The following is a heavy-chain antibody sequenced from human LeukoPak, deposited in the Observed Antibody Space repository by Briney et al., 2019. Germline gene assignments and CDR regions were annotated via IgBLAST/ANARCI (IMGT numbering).Heavy chain of an antibody. CDR2: ISYDGNNK. CDR1: GFTFSSYG. Sequence: PGGSLRLSCAASGFTFSSYGMHWVRQAPGKGLEWVAVISYDGNNKYYADSVKGRFTISRDNSKNTLYLEMNSLRAEDTAVYYCAKETYTKPAGDYIDYWGQGTLVTVSS. D-gene: IGHD2-2*01. V-gene: IGHV3-30*18. J-gene: IGHJ4*02. CDR3: AKETYTKPAGDYIDY.